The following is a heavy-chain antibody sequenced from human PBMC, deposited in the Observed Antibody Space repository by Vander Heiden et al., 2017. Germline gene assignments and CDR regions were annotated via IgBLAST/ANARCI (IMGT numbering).Heavy chain of an antibody. V-gene: IGHV4-31*03. D-gene: IGHD2-15*01. Sequence: QLLESLLGPVDASPVLSVKRSVAGGSITRWWSYWSWIRQHPGKGLEWIGYIYYSGSTYYNPSLKSRVTISVDTSKNQFSLKLSSVTAADTAVYYCARALSVVAATGGYYYNGMDVWAKGPRSPSP. J-gene: IGHJ6*02. CDR1: GGSITRWWSY. CDR3: ARALSVVAATGGYYYNGMDV. CDR2: IYYSGST.